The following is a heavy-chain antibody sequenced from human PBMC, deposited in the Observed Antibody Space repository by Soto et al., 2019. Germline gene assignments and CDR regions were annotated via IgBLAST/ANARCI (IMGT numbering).Heavy chain of an antibody. V-gene: IGHV3-7*01. CDR3: ARDLSGGSGWYDY. D-gene: IGHD6-19*01. CDR2: IKQDGSEK. CDR1: GFTFSSYW. Sequence: GGSLRLSCAASGFTFSSYWMSWVRQAPGKGLEWVANIKQDGSEKYYVDSVKGRFTISRDNAKNSLYLQMNSLRAEDTAVYYCARDLSGGSGWYDYWGQGTLVTVSS. J-gene: IGHJ4*02.